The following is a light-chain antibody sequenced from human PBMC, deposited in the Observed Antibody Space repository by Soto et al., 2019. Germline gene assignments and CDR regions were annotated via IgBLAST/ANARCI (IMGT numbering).Light chain of an antibody. CDR1: SGDIGSYSF. Sequence: QLVLTQPPSASGSPGQSVTISCTGTSGDIGSYSFVSWYQQHPGKAPKLMIHEVTKRPSGVPDRFFGSKSGNTASLTVSGLQAEDEADYYCSSYAGSNNWVFGGGTKLTVL. V-gene: IGLV2-8*01. CDR3: SSYAGSNNWV. CDR2: EVT. J-gene: IGLJ3*02.